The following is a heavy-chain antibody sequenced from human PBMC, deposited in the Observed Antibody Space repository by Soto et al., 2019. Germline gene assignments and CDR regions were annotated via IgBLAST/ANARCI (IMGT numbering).Heavy chain of an antibody. V-gene: IGHV1-2*02. CDR1: GYTFTGHY. CDR2: IGPESGAT. D-gene: IGHD1-26*01. CDR3: GRGRSGQIVVFY. Sequence: ASVKVSCKASGYTFTGHYIHWVRQAPEQGPEWMGEIGPESGATRYAEKFQGRVTMTLDTSITTVYMELKNLSPDDTAVYYCGRGRSGQIVVFYWGQGTPVTVSS. J-gene: IGHJ4*02.